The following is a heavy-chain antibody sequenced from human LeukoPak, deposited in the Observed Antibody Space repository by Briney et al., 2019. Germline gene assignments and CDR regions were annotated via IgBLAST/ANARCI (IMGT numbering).Heavy chain of an antibody. CDR2: IRYDGSNT. CDR3: ARDCGGDCYSFDY. CDR1: GFTFNNYG. Sequence: GGSLRLSCAASGFTFNNYGMHWVRQAPGKGLEWLAFIRYDGSNTYYADSVKGRFTVSRDDSKNTLYLQMNSLRGDDTAVYYCARDCGGDCYSFDYWGQGTLVTVSS. J-gene: IGHJ4*02. V-gene: IGHV3-30*02. D-gene: IGHD2-21*02.